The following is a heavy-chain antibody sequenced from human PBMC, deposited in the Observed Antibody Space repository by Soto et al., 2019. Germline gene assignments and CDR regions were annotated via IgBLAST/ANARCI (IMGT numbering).Heavy chain of an antibody. D-gene: IGHD3-3*01. CDR3: ARGPDFWSGYFSYGMDV. Sequence: LRLSCAASGFTFSSYAMHWVRQAPGKGLEWVAVISYDGSNKYYADSVKGRFTISRDNSKNTLYLQMNSLRAEDTAVYYCARGPDFWSGYFSYGMDVWGQGTTVTVSS. V-gene: IGHV3-30-3*01. CDR1: GFTFSSYA. J-gene: IGHJ6*02. CDR2: ISYDGSNK.